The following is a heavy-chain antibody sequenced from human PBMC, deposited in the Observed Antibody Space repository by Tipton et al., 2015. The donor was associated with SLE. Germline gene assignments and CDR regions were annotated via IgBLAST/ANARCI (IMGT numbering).Heavy chain of an antibody. CDR2: ISSTGIYI. D-gene: IGHD3-10*01. Sequence: SLRLSCTASGFTFRYYNMNWVRQAPGEGLEWVSSISSTGIYICNEASLKGRFTISRDNAKNSLYLQMNSLRAEDTAVYYCARDRGPEGSGWYFDLWGRGTLVTVSS. CDR1: GFTFRYYN. V-gene: IGHV3-21*03. CDR3: ARDRGPEGSGWYFDL. J-gene: IGHJ2*01.